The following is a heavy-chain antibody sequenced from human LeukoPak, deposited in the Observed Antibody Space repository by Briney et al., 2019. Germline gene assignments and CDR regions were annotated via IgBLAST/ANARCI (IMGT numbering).Heavy chain of an antibody. CDR3: ARDSPLYGGNPFDY. CDR2: IRYDGSNK. V-gene: IGHV3-30*02. CDR1: GFTFSSYG. D-gene: IGHD4-23*01. J-gene: IGHJ4*02. Sequence: PGGSLRLSCAASGFTFSSYGMHWVRQAPGKGLEWVAFIRYDGSNKYYADSVKGRFTISRDNSKNTLYLQMNSLRAEDTAVYYCARDSPLYGGNPFDYWGQGTLVTVSS.